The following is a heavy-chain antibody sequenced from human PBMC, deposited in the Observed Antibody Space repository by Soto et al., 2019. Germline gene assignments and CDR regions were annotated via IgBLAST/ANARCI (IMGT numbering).Heavy chain of an antibody. CDR2: IYDSGNT. D-gene: IGHD4-4*01. V-gene: IGHV4-59*11. J-gene: IGHJ3*02. CDR3: ARSTVRHAFDI. CDR1: GGSNSSHY. Sequence: QVQLQEAGPGLVKPSETLSLTCTVSGGSNSSHYWNRIRQSPGKGLEWIGHIYDSGNTNYNPSLRSRVSISLETSKKQFSLRVSSVTAADTAVYFCARSTVRHAFDIWGQGTVVAVSS.